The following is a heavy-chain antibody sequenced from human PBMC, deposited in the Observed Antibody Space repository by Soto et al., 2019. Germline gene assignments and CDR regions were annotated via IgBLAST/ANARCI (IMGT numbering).Heavy chain of an antibody. CDR1: GGSISSYY. Sequence: SETLSLTCTVSGGSISSYYWSWIRQPPGKGLEWIGYIYYSGSTNYNPSLKSRVTISVDTSKNQFSLKLSSVAAADTAVYYCARGYCSGGSRYRHWGQGTLVTVSS. J-gene: IGHJ1*01. CDR2: IYYSGST. CDR3: ARGYCSGGSRYRH. D-gene: IGHD2-15*01. V-gene: IGHV4-59*01.